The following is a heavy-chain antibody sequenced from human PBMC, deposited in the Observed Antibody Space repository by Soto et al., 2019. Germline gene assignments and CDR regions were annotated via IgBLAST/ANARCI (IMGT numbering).Heavy chain of an antibody. CDR1: GFTFSSYA. Sequence: GGSLRLSCSASGFTFSSYAMNWVSQAPGKGLGWISYITSSSSTIHYADSVKGRFTSSRDNAKNSLYLQMNSLSDEDTAVYYCARDSYYYDSSGYYSSYYIDYWGQGTLVTVSS. V-gene: IGHV3-48*02. D-gene: IGHD3-22*01. J-gene: IGHJ4*02. CDR3: ARDSYYYDSSGYYSSYYIDY. CDR2: ITSSSSTI.